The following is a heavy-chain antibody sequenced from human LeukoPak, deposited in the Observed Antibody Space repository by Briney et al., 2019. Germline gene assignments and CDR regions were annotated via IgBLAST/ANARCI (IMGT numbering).Heavy chain of an antibody. J-gene: IGHJ5*02. Sequence: GGSLRLSCAASGFTFSSYAMSWVRQAPGKGLEWVSAISGSGGSTYYADPVKGRFTISRDNSKNTLYLQMNSLRAEDTAVYYCAKDGTWRFSINWFDPWGQGTLVTVSS. V-gene: IGHV3-23*01. CDR2: ISGSGGST. D-gene: IGHD6-6*01. CDR3: AKDGTWRFSINWFDP. CDR1: GFTFSSYA.